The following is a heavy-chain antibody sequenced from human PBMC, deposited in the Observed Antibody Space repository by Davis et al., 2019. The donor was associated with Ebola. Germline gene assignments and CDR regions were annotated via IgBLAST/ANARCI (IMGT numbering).Heavy chain of an antibody. CDR1: GYTFPASG. J-gene: IGHJ4*02. CDR2: MSGFNNNT. CDR3: ARQWGITLGLDY. D-gene: IGHD3-10*01. V-gene: IGHV1-18*01. Sequence: ASVKVSCKASGYTFPASGITWVRQAPGQGLEWMGWMSGFNNNTHYAEQFQGRVTMTTDTSTRTAYMDLRSLRSDDPAVYYCARQWGITLGLDYWGQGTLVTVSS.